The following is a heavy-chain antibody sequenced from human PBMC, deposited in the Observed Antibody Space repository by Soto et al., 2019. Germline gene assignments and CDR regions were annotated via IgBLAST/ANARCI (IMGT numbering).Heavy chain of an antibody. D-gene: IGHD3-16*02. CDR2: ISSSSSTI. CDR3: ARDGGGLDDYVWGSYRYDRWFDP. CDR1: GFPFSGYS. V-gene: IGHV3-48*02. Sequence: VGSLRLPSAAFGFPFSGYSVNWVRPAPGKGLEWVSYISSSSSTIYYADSVKGRFTISRDNAKNSLYLQMNSLRDEGTAVYYCARDGGGLDDYVWGSYRYDRWFDPWGQGTLVTVSS. J-gene: IGHJ5*02.